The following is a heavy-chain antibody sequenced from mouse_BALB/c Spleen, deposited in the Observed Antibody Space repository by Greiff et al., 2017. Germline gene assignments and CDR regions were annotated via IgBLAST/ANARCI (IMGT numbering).Heavy chain of an antibody. D-gene: IGHD2-2*01. CDR2: INPSSGYT. CDR3: ARGLPPYAMDY. Sequence: QVQLQQSAAELARPGASVKMSCKASGYTFTSYTMHWVKQRPGQGLEWIGYINPSSGYTEYNQKFKDKTTLTADKSSSTAYMQLSSLTSEDSAVYYCARGLPPYAMDYWGQGTSVTVSS. J-gene: IGHJ4*01. CDR1: GYTFTSYT. V-gene: IGHV1-4*02.